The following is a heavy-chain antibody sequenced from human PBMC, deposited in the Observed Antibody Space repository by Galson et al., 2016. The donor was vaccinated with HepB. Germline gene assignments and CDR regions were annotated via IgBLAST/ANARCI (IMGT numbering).Heavy chain of an antibody. CDR1: GDSITSHY. J-gene: IGHJ4*02. CDR3: ARGKYFESSGPFGSGGYYFDN. CDR2: MYYDGRT. Sequence: ETLSLTCTVSGDSITSHYWSWIRQPPGKGLEWIGYMYYDGRTNSIPSLKSRFTMSIDTSKNQFSLKLTSVTAADTALYYCARGKYFESSGPFGSGGYYFDNWGQGTLVIVSS. V-gene: IGHV4-59*08. D-gene: IGHD3-22*01.